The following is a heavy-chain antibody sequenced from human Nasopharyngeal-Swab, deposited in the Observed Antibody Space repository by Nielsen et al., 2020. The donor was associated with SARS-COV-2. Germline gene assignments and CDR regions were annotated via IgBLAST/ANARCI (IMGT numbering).Heavy chain of an antibody. CDR3: AKDRYCSGGACYFNGFDS. Sequence: GESLKISCAASGFTFSSHAMSWVRQAPGKGLEWVAGISGSGGNTYYTDSVKGRFTISRDNFKNTLYMQMHSLRAEDSAVYYCAKDRYCSGGACYFNGFDSWGQGTLVTVSS. CDR2: ISGSGGNT. J-gene: IGHJ4*02. CDR1: GFTFSSHA. V-gene: IGHV3-23*01. D-gene: IGHD2-15*01.